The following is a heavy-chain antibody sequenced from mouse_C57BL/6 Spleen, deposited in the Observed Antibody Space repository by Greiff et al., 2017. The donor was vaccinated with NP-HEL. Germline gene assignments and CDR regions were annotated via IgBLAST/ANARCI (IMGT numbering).Heavy chain of an antibody. CDR2: IDPENGDT. V-gene: IGHV14-4*01. CDR3: TTSYDYDDVPFAY. D-gene: IGHD2-4*01. Sequence: EVQLQQSGAELVRPGASVKLSCTASGFNIKDDYMHWVKQRPEQGLEWIGWIDPENGDTEYASKFQGKATITADTSSNTGYLQLSSLTSEDTAVYYCTTSYDYDDVPFAYWGQGTLVTVSA. J-gene: IGHJ3*01. CDR1: GFNIKDDY.